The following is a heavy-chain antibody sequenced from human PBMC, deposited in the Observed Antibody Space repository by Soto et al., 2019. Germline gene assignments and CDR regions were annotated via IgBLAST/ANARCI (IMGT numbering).Heavy chain of an antibody. CDR1: GGTFSSYA. Sequence: QVQLVQSGAEVKKPGSSVKVSCKASGGTFSSYAISWVRQAPGQGLEWMGGIIPIFGTANYAQKFQGRVTTTMDXXTSTAYMELSSLRSEDAAMYYCARESTDRHDAFDIWGQGTMVTVSS. CDR2: IIPIFGTA. V-gene: IGHV1-69*05. D-gene: IGHD4-17*01. J-gene: IGHJ3*02. CDR3: ARESTDRHDAFDI.